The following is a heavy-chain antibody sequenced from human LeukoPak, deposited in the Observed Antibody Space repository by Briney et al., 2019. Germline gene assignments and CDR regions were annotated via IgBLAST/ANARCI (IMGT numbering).Heavy chain of an antibody. J-gene: IGHJ4*02. D-gene: IGHD2-2*01. Sequence: GESLKISCKGSGYRFTSYWIGWVRQMPGKGLEWMGIIYPGDSNTKYSPSFQGQVTISADKSISTAYLQWSSLKASDTAVYYCARPPLGYCSSTRCSTYYFDYWGQGTLVTVSS. CDR3: ARPPLGYCSSTRCSTYYFDY. CDR1: GYRFTSYW. V-gene: IGHV5-51*01. CDR2: IYPGDSNT.